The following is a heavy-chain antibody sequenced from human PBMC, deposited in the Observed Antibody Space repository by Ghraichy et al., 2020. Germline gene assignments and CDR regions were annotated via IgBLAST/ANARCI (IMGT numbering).Heavy chain of an antibody. CDR1: GFTFTRSW. V-gene: IGHV3-7*01. D-gene: IGHD2-8*02. J-gene: IGHJ2*01. CDR2: IKQDASEN. CDR3: ATTPGGYCTGGICYNYWYFAL. Sequence: LSLTCAASGFTFTRSWMSWVRQAPGKGLEWVASIKQDASENYYVDSVKGRFTVSRDNAKNSLYLQLNSLRGEDTAVYYCATTPGGYCTGGICYNYWYFALWGRGTLVTVSS.